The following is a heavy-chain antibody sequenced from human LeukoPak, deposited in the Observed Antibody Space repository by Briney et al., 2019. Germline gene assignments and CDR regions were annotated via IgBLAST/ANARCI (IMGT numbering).Heavy chain of an antibody. CDR1: GGSITGSRCY. V-gene: IGHV4-39*07. D-gene: IGHD6-19*01. CDR3: VTGGGISVAGA. Sequence: SETLSLTCTVSGGSITGSRCYWGWIRQPPGKGLESIGSIYYTGTTYYNPSLRSRVTISVDTSKNQFSLKLNSVTAADTAMYYCVTGGGISVAGAWGQGTLVTVSS. CDR2: IYYTGTT. J-gene: IGHJ1*01.